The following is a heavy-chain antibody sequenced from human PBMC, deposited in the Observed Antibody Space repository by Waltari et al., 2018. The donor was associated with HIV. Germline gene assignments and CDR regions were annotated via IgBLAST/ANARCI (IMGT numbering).Heavy chain of an antibody. J-gene: IGHJ4*02. V-gene: IGHV1-18*01. Sequence: QVQLVQSGAEVEKPGASMKVSCKASGYTYITYGIAWGRQAPRQGLDWMGWIHSHNGNTIYAQKFQDRITMTIDPSSKSAYLQLRSLRSDDTAIYYCARVVRDLVGATVDHWGPGTLVTVSS. CDR2: IHSHNGNT. CDR3: ARVVRDLVGATVDH. D-gene: IGHD1-26*01. CDR1: GYTYITYG.